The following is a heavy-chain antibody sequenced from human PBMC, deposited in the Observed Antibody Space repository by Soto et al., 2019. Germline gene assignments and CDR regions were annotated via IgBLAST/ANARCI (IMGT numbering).Heavy chain of an antibody. CDR2: IIPILGIT. V-gene: IGHV1-69*04. D-gene: IGHD5-12*01. CDR3: ARDLRYSGYDWNNWFDP. CDR1: GGTFSSYT. Sequence: SVKVSCKASGGTFSSYTISWVRQAPGQGLEWMGRIIPILGITNYAQKFQGRVTMTADKSTSTAYMELRSLRSDDTAVYYCARDLRYSGYDWNNWFDPWGQGTLVTVSS. J-gene: IGHJ5*02.